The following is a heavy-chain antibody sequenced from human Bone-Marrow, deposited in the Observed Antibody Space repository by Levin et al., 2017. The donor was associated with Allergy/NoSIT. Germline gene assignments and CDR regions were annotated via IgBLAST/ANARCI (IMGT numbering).Heavy chain of an antibody. CDR3: ARADHDTQMFYFDH. CDR2: ISYDGGSS. D-gene: IGHD1-1*01. Sequence: GESLKISCAASGFTFGDYALYWVRQAPGKGLEWVAFISYDGGSSFYAESVQGRFTISRDNSKNTLYLQMNSLRPEDTAMFYCARADHDTQMFYFDHWGQGVLVTVSS. V-gene: IGHV3-30-3*01. CDR1: GFTFGDYA. J-gene: IGHJ4*02.